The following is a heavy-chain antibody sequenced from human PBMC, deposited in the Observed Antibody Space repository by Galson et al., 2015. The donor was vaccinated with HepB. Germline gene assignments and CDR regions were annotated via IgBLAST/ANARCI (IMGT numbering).Heavy chain of an antibody. Sequence: SVKVSCKASGGTFSTYAINWVRQAPGQGLEWMGGIIPVFGTANYAQKFQGRVTITADESTSTVYMDLNRLISDDTAVYYCARVLPPSVDFYDTSGPGAFDNWGQVTVVTVSS. J-gene: IGHJ3*02. V-gene: IGHV1-69*13. CDR2: IIPVFGTA. CDR1: GGTFSTYA. CDR3: ARVLPPSVDFYDTSGPGAFDN. D-gene: IGHD3-22*01.